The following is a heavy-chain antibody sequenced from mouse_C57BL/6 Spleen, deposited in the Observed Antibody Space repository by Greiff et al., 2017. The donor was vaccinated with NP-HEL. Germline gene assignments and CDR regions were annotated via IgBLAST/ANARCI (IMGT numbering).Heavy chain of an antibody. D-gene: IGHD1-1*01. CDR2: IRSKSSNYAT. CDR3: VRDPLYYYGSRRDYAMDY. J-gene: IGHJ4*01. CDR1: GFTFNTYA. Sequence: EVNLVESGGGLVQPKGSLKLSCAASGFTFNTYAMHWVRQAPGKGLEWVARIRSKSSNYATYYADSVKDRFTISRDDSQSMLYLQMNNLKTEDTAMYYCVRDPLYYYGSRRDYAMDYWGQGTSVTVSS. V-gene: IGHV10-3*01.